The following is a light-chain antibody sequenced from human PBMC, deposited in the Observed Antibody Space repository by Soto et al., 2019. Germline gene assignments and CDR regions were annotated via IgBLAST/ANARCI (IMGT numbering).Light chain of an antibody. Sequence: QSVLTQPPSGSAAPGQRVTISCSGSSSNIGGNSVSWYQQLPGTAPKLLIYDDDKRPSGIPDRFSGSKSGTSATLGITGFQTGDEADHYCESWDSRLSTYVFATGTK. CDR2: DDD. CDR3: ESWDSRLSTYV. CDR1: SSNIGGNS. J-gene: IGLJ1*01. V-gene: IGLV1-51*01.